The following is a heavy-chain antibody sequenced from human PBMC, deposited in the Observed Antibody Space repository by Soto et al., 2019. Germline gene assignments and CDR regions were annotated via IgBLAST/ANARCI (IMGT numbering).Heavy chain of an antibody. CDR3: AGGIAARPLGY. CDR2: IYHSGST. CDR1: GGSITRYDYS. Sequence: SETLSLTCTVSGGSITRYDYSWSWIRQPPGKGLEWIGYIYHSGSTYYNPSLKSRVTISVDRSKNQFSLKLSSVTAADTAVYYCAGGIAARPLGYWGQGTLVTVSS. D-gene: IGHD6-6*01. J-gene: IGHJ4*02. V-gene: IGHV4-30-2*01.